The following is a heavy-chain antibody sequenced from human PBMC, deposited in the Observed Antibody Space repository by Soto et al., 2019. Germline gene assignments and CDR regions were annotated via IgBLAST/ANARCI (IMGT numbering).Heavy chain of an antibody. J-gene: IGHJ6*02. D-gene: IGHD3-22*01. CDR1: GGSICSYY. Sequence: TLSLTCTVSGGSICSYYWSWIRQPPGNGLEWIGYIYYSGSTNYNPSLKSRVTISVDTSKNQFSLKLSSVTAADTAVYYCARDGRDLGRYYYDRSGPLTGDYYYGMDVWGQGTTVTVS. CDR2: IYYSGST. V-gene: IGHV4-59*01. CDR3: ARDGRDLGRYYYDRSGPLTGDYYYGMDV.